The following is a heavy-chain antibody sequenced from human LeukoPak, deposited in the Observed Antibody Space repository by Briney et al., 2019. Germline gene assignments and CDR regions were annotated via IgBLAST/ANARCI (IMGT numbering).Heavy chain of an antibody. CDR2: ISWNSGSI. CDR1: GFTFDDYA. D-gene: IGHD4-23*01. V-gene: IGHV3-9*03. CDR3: AKADGGSDAFDI. Sequence: GGSVRLSCAASGFTFDDYAMHWVRQAPGKGLEWVSGISWNSGSIGYADSVKGRFTISRDNAKNSLYLQMNSLRAEDMALYYCAKADGGSDAFDIWGQGTMVTVSS. J-gene: IGHJ3*02.